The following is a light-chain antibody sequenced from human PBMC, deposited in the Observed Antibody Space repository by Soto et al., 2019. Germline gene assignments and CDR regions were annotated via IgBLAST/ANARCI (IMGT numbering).Light chain of an antibody. CDR3: QQYGSSPWT. V-gene: IGKV3-20*01. CDR1: QSVSSSY. J-gene: IGKJ1*01. CDR2: DAS. Sequence: SVLTQSHDPLSLSPGERATLSCRASQSVSSSYLAWYQQKPGQAPRLLIYDASRRATGIPDRFSGSGSGTDFILSISRLEPEDFAVYYCQQYGSSPWTFGQGTKVDI.